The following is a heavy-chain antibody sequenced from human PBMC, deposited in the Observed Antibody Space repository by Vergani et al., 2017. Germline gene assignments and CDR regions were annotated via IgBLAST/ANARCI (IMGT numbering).Heavy chain of an antibody. J-gene: IGHJ3*01. CDR3: ARTKAYCGGDCYLAPDAF. D-gene: IGHD2-21*02. CDR2: SSAYKGNT. CDR1: GYTFTSYG. Sequence: QVQLVQSGAEVKKPGASVKVSCKASGYTFTSYGISWVRQAPGQGLEWMGWSSAYKGNTNYAQKLQGRVTMTTDTATSTAYMELRSLRSDDTAVYYCARTKAYCGGDCYLAPDAFWGQGTMVTVSS. V-gene: IGHV1-18*04.